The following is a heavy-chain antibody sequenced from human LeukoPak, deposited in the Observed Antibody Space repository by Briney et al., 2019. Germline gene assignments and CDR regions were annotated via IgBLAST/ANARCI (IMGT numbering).Heavy chain of an antibody. V-gene: IGHV3-30-3*01. CDR1: GFTFSSYA. Sequence: PGRCLRLSCAASGFTFSSYAMHWVRQAPGKGLEWVAVISYDGSNKYYADSVKGRFTISRDNSKNTLYLQMNSLRAEDTAVYYCARALSAEVAAALEYWGQGTLVTVSS. J-gene: IGHJ4*02. CDR3: ARALSAEVAAALEY. CDR2: ISYDGSNK. D-gene: IGHD6-13*01.